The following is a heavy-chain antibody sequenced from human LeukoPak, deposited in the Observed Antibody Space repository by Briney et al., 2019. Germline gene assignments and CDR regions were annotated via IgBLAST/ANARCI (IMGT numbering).Heavy chain of an antibody. J-gene: IGHJ6*03. V-gene: IGHV4-39*01. Sequence: SETLSLTCTVSGGSISSSSDYWGWIRQAPGKGLEWIGSIYYHENTYYNSSLKSRVTISVDTSKNQFSLKLSSVTAADTAVYYCARTKGSGSSWYYYYYMDVWGKGTPVTVSS. CDR1: GGSISSSSDY. CDR3: ARTKGSGSSWYYYYYMDV. D-gene: IGHD6-13*01. CDR2: IYYHENT.